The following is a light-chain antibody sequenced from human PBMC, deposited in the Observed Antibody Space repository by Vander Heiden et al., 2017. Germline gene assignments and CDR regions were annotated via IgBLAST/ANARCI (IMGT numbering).Light chain of an antibody. CDR2: WAS. CDR3: QKYHSNPRT. Sequence: QSVLHRSTNKDHLAWYQQKPGQPPKVLIYWASSRDSGVPDRFSGSGSGTDFIFTINNLQDEDVAVYYCQKYHSNPRTFGQGTKVEIK. V-gene: IGKV4-1*01. CDR1: QSVLHRSTNKDH. J-gene: IGKJ1*01.